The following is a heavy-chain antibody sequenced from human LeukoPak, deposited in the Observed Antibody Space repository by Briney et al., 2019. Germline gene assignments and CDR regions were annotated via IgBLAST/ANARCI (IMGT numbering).Heavy chain of an antibody. Sequence: GGSLRLSCAASGFTFSSYSMNWVRQAPGKWLEWVSSISSSSSYIYYADSVKGRFTISRDNAKNSLYLQMNSLRAEDTAVYYCARDFCSGGSCYYYYYYMDVWGKGTTVTVSS. CDR1: GFTFSSYS. CDR2: ISSSSSYI. V-gene: IGHV3-21*01. J-gene: IGHJ6*03. CDR3: ARDFCSGGSCYYYYYYMDV. D-gene: IGHD2-15*01.